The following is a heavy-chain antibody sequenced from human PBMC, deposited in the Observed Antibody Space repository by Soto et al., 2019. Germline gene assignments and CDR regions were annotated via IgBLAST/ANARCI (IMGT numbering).Heavy chain of an antibody. CDR3: ARGHDFWGGEGMDV. Sequence: QVQLVQSGAEVKKPGSSVKVSCKASGGTFSSYAISWVRQAPGQGLEWMGGIIPIFGTANYAQKVQGRVTITADKSTSTAYLELSSLRSEDTAVYYYARGHDFWGGEGMDVWGQGTTVTVSS. D-gene: IGHD3-3*01. V-gene: IGHV1-69*06. J-gene: IGHJ6*02. CDR2: IIPIFGTA. CDR1: GGTFSSYA.